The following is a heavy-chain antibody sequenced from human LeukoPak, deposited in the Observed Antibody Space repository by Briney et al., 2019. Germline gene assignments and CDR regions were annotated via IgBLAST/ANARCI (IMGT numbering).Heavy chain of an antibody. CDR1: GFTFSDSA. CDR2: MDKETNLYAT. D-gene: IGHD1-26*01. J-gene: IGHJ5*02. V-gene: IGHV3-73*01. CDR3: TRYSGTYNWFDP. Sequence: GGSLRLFCVASGFTFSDSAIHWVRQSSGKGLEWIGHMDKETNLYATALAASVKGRFTVSRGDSKNTAYLHMNSLKTEDTALYYCTRYSGTYNWFDPWGQGTLVTVSS.